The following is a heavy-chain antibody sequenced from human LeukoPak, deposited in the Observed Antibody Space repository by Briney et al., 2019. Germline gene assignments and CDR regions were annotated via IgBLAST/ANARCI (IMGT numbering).Heavy chain of an antibody. CDR1: GFTFSSYG. D-gene: IGHD4-17*01. CDR3: ARERYGDFADYGMAV. J-gene: IGHJ6*02. CDR2: IWYDGSNK. V-gene: IGHV3-33*01. Sequence: SGGSLRLSCAASGFTFSSYGMHWVRQAPGKGLEWVAVIWYDGSNKYYADSVKGRFTISRDNSKNTLYLQMNSLRAEDTAVYYCARERYGDFADYGMAVWGQGTTVTVSS.